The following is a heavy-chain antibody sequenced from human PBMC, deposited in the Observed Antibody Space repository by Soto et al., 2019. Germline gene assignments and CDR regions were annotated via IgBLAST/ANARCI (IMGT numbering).Heavy chain of an antibody. CDR2: ISSSSSYI. V-gene: IGHV3-21*01. D-gene: IGHD3-16*02. Sequence: EVQLVESGGGLVKPGGSLRLSCAASGFTFSSYSMNWVRQAPGKGLEWVSSISSSSSYIYYADSVKGRFTISRDNAKNSLYLQMNSLRAEDTAVYYCARGRNDYIWGSYPDDYWGQGTLVTVSS. CDR3: ARGRNDYIWGSYPDDY. CDR1: GFTFSSYS. J-gene: IGHJ4*02.